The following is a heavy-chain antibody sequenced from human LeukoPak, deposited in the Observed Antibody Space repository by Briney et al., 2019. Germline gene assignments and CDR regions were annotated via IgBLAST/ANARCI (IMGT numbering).Heavy chain of an antibody. V-gene: IGHV6-1*01. Sequence: SQTLSLTCAISGDSVSSISVAWNWIRQPPSRGLEWLGRTYYRSKWYYEYAVSVKSRISISPDTSKNQFSLQLTSVTPEDTAVYYCSLARSEYHYGMDVWGQGTTVTVSS. J-gene: IGHJ6*02. CDR2: TYYRSKWYY. CDR1: GDSVSSISVA. CDR3: SLARSEYHYGMDV.